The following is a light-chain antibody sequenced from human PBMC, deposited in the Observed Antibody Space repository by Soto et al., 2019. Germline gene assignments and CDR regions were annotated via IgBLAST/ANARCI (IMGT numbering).Light chain of an antibody. CDR2: AAS. CDR3: QQYGNEPRT. Sequence: EIVLTQSPGTLSLSPGERDTLSCRASQSVSRNYLAWYQQKPGQAPRLVVYAASSRISGIPDRFSGSRSRTDVILIISRLVHEYISVYYCQQYGNEPRTFGQGAKMEF. CDR1: QSVSRNY. V-gene: IGKV3-20*01. J-gene: IGKJ1*01.